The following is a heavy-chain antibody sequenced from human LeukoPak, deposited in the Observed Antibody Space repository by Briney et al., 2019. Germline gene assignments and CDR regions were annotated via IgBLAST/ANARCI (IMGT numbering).Heavy chain of an antibody. V-gene: IGHV3-23*01. D-gene: IGHD4-17*01. Sequence: GGSLRLSCAASGFTFSNYGMSWVRQAPGKGLEWVSAISGSGVTTYYADSVKGRFTISRDNSKNTLYLQMNSLRAEDTAVYYCAKDLAFGDPHYFDYWGQGTLVTVSS. J-gene: IGHJ4*02. CDR2: ISGSGVTT. CDR3: AKDLAFGDPHYFDY. CDR1: GFTFSNYG.